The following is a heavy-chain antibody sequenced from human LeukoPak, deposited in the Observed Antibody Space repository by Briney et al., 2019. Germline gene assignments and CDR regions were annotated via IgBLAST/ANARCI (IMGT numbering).Heavy chain of an antibody. Sequence: PGGSLRLSCAASGFTFIDYGIYWVRQAPGKGLEWVSGISGNGDRTSYADSVKGRFTISRDNSKNTLYLQMSGLRAEDTAVYYCATSAHIEVGTAPPPDYWGQGTLVTVTS. J-gene: IGHJ4*02. CDR2: ISGNGDRT. CDR1: GFTFIDYG. CDR3: ATSAHIEVGTAPPPDY. D-gene: IGHD2-21*02. V-gene: IGHV3-23*01.